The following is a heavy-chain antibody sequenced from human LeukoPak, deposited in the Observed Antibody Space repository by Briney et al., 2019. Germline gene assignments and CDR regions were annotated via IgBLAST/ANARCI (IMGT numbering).Heavy chain of an antibody. V-gene: IGHV3-7*01. J-gene: IGHJ4*02. CDR1: GFTFSSSW. CDR2: IKQDGSEK. Sequence: PGGSLRLPCTASGFTFSSSWMSWVRQAPGKGLEWVANIKQDGSEKYYVDSVKGRFTISRDNAKNSLFLQMSSLRAEDTAVYFCARGVPSGVDYFDYWGQGTLVTVSS. D-gene: IGHD6-19*01. CDR3: ARGVPSGVDYFDY.